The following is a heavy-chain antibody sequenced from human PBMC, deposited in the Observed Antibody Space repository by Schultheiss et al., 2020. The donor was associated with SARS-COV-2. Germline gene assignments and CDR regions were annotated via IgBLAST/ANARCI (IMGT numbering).Heavy chain of an antibody. CDR2: MFYTDNT. CDR3: VSTSDIVVAVATT. J-gene: IGHJ1*01. CDR1: GGSVSRGSYY. D-gene: IGHD2-15*01. V-gene: IGHV4-39*01. Sequence: SETLSLTCSVSGGSVSRGSYYWSWIRQPPGKGLEWIGSMFYTDNTYYNPPLKSRVTISADTSKNQFSLKLSSVTATDTAVYYCVSTSDIVVAVATTWGQGTLVTVSS.